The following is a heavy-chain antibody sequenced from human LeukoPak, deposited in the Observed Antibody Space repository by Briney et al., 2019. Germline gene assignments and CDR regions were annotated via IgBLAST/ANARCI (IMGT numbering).Heavy chain of an antibody. CDR2: IYYSGST. J-gene: IGHJ4*02. D-gene: IGHD3-10*01. CDR1: GGSISSYY. V-gene: IGHV4-30-4*01. Sequence: PSETLSLTCTVSGGSISSYYWSWIRQPPGKGLEWIGYIYYSGSTYYNPSLKSRVTISVDTSKNQFSLKLSSVTAADTAVYYCARIWFGEPPGVDDYWGQGTLVTVSS. CDR3: ARIWFGEPPGVDDY.